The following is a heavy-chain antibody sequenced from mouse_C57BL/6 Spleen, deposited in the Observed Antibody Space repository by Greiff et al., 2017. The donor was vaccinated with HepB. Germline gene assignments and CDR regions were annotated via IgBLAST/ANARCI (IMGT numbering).Heavy chain of an antibody. Sequence: VQLQQSGAELMKPGASVKLSCKATGYTFTGYWIEWVKQRPGHGLEWIGEILPGSGSTNYNEKFKGKATFTADTSSNTAYMQLSSLTTEDSAIYYCARSSYYYGSSLYYFDYWGQGTTLTVSS. D-gene: IGHD1-1*01. V-gene: IGHV1-9*01. J-gene: IGHJ2*01. CDR1: GYTFTGYW. CDR3: ARSSYYYGSSLYYFDY. CDR2: ILPGSGST.